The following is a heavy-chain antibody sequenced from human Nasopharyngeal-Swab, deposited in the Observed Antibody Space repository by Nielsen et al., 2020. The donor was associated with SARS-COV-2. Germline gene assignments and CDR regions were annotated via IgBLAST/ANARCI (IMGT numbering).Heavy chain of an antibody. CDR1: GFTFSSYG. CDR3: AKDWEEMATTGGFYFDY. V-gene: IGHV3-30*18. Sequence: GGSLRLSCEASGFTFSSYGIHWVRQAPGKGLEWVAVISYDGSQKHYGDSVKGRFIISRDRTKNTVYLQMNSLRADDTAVYYCAKDWEEMATTGGFYFDYWGQGILVTVSS. CDR2: ISYDGSQK. J-gene: IGHJ4*02. D-gene: IGHD5-24*01.